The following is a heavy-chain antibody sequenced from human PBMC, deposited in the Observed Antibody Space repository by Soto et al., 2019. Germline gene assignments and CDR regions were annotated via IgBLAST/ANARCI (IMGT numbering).Heavy chain of an antibody. D-gene: IGHD1-26*01. Sequence: EVQLLESGGGLVQPGGSLRLSCVASGSTFSSDVMSWVRQAPGKWLEWVSGISGGTTYYADSVQGRFTISRDNFKNTLLLQMNSLRAEDTAVYRCATLDRVTSGSSHFYGTDVWGQGTTVTVSS. V-gene: IGHV3-23*01. CDR1: GSTFSSDV. J-gene: IGHJ6*02. CDR2: ISGGTT. CDR3: ATLDRVTSGSSHFYGTDV.